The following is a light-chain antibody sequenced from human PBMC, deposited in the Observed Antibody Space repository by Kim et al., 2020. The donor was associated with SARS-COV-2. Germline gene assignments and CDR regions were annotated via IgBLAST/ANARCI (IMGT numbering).Light chain of an antibody. Sequence: DVVMTQSPLSLPVTLGQPASISCRSSQSLVYSDGNTYLNWFQQRPGQSPRRLIYKVSNRDSGVPDRFSGSGSGTDFTLKISRVDAEDVGVYYCMQGTHWVGFGQGTRLEIK. CDR1: QSLVYSDGNTY. J-gene: IGKJ5*01. CDR2: KVS. V-gene: IGKV2-30*01. CDR3: MQGTHWVG.